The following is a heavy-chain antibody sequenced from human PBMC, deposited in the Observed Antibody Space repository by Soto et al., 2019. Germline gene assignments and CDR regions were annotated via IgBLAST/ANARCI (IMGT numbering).Heavy chain of an antibody. CDR1: GGPISSYY. J-gene: IGHJ5*02. CDR3: ARGSMENWFDP. CDR2: IYYSGST. D-gene: IGHD2-2*01. V-gene: IGHV4-59*01. Sequence: SETLSLTCTVSGGPISSYYWSWIRQPPGKGLEWIGYIYYSGSTNYNPSLKSRVTISVDTSKNQFSLKLSSVTAADTAVYYCARGSMENWFDPWGQGTLVTVSP.